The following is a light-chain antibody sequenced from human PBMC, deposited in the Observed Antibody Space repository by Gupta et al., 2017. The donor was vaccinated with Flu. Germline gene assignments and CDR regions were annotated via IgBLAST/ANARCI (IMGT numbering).Light chain of an antibody. J-gene: IGLJ2*01. CDR1: SSDVGSYNL. Sequence: SALTQHASVSGSPGQSITISCIGTSSDVGSYNLVSWYQQSPGRAPKLVIFEVTKRPSGVSDRFSGSKSAVTASLTISGLQADDEGDYYCCSYVGDNSLIFGGGTKLTVL. CDR2: EVT. CDR3: CSYVGDNSLI. V-gene: IGLV2-23*02.